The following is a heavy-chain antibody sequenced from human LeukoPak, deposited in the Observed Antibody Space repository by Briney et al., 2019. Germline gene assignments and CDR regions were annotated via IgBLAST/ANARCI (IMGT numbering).Heavy chain of an antibody. CDR1: GGSISSSSYY. CDR2: IYYSRST. J-gene: IGHJ4*02. V-gene: IGHV4-39*01. D-gene: IGHD3-10*01. Sequence: PSETLSLTCTVSGGSISSSSYYWGWIRQPPGKGLEWIGSIYYSRSTYYNPSLKSRVTISVDTSKNQFSLKLSSVTAADTAVYYCARQGWFGELLSPLDYWGQGTLVTVSS. CDR3: ARQGWFGELLSPLDY.